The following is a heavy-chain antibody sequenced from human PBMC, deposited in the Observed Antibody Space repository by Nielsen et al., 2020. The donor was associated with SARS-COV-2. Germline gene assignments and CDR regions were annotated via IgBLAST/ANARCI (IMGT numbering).Heavy chain of an antibody. V-gene: IGHV4-34*01. D-gene: IGHD3-10*01. Sequence: SETLSLTCAVYGGSFSGYYWGWIRQPPGKGLEWIGSIYYSVSTYYNPSLKSRVTISVDTSKNQFSLKLSSVTAADTAVYYCARRRITMVRRGGFDYWGQGTLVTVSS. CDR3: ARRRITMVRRGGFDY. J-gene: IGHJ4*02. CDR2: IYYSVST. CDR1: GGSFSGYY.